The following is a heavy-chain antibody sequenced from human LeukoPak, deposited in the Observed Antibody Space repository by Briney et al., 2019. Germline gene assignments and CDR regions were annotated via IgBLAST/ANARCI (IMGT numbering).Heavy chain of an antibody. J-gene: IGHJ4*02. V-gene: IGHV1-2*02. CDR1: GYNFTDYY. D-gene: IGHD5-18*01. CDR3: ARTWIQVWCPDFDY. Sequence: ASVKVSCKASGYNFTDYYMHWVRQAPGQGLEWMGWINPNSGGTNYAQKFQGRVTMTRDTSITTAYMELSGLRSDDTAVYYCARTWIQVWCPDFDYWGQGSLVTVSS. CDR2: INPNSGGT.